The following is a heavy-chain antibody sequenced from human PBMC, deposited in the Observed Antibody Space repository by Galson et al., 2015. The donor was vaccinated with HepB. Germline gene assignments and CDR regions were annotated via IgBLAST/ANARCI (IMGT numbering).Heavy chain of an antibody. CDR1: GGTFSSYT. CDR3: ARDRVFYGSGSYYDYYYYYGMDV. CDR2: IIPILGIA. V-gene: IGHV1-69*04. D-gene: IGHD3-10*01. J-gene: IGHJ6*02. Sequence: SVKVSCKASGGTFSSYTISWVRQAPGQGLEWMGRIIPILGIANYAQKFQGRVTITADKSTSTAYMELSSLRSEDTAVYYCARDRVFYGSGSYYDYYYYYGMDVWGQGTTVTVSS.